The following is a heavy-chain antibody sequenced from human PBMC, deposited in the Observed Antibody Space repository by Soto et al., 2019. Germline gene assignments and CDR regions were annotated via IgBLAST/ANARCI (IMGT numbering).Heavy chain of an antibody. V-gene: IGHV3-53*02. J-gene: IGHJ5*02. Sequence: EVQLVETGGGLIQPGGSLRLSCAASGFSVSSNYMSWVRQAPGKGLEGGSLIYSGGSTYYADSVKGRFTISRDNSKNTLFLQMNSLRAEDTAVYYCARAIAQDWFDPWGQGTLVTVSS. D-gene: IGHD6-13*01. CDR2: IYSGGST. CDR3: ARAIAQDWFDP. CDR1: GFSVSSNY.